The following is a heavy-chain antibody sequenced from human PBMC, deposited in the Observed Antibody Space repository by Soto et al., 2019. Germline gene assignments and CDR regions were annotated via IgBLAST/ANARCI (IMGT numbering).Heavy chain of an antibody. Sequence: GGSLRLSCAASGFTFSTHSMNWVRQAPGKGLEWVSAISGSGGSTYYADSVKGRFTISRDNSKNTLYLQMNSLRAEDTAVYYCASLKDLADYWGQGTLVTVSS. V-gene: IGHV3-23*01. J-gene: IGHJ4*02. CDR1: GFTFSTHS. CDR2: ISGSGGST. CDR3: ASLKDLADY.